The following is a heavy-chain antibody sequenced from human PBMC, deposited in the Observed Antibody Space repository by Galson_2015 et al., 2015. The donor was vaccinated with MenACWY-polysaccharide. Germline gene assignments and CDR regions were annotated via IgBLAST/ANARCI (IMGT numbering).Heavy chain of an antibody. D-gene: IGHD5-12*01. CDR3: ARHRYRRTYHYYYYGMDV. CDR2: IYPGDSDT. CDR1: GYSFTSYW. Sequence: QSGAEVKKPGESLKISCKGSGYSFTSYWIGWVRQMPGKGLEWMGIIYPGDSDTRYSPSFQGQVTISADKSISTAYLQWSSLKASDAAIYHCARHRYRRTYHYYYYGMDVWGQGTPVTVS. J-gene: IGHJ6*02. V-gene: IGHV5-51*01.